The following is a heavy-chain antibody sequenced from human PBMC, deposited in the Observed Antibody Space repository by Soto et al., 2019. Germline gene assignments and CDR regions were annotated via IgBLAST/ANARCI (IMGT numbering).Heavy chain of an antibody. Sequence: PGGSLRLSCAASGFTFSSYGMSWVRQAPGEGLEWVSAISGSGASTYYADSVKGRFTISRDNSKNTLYLQMNTLRAEDTAIYYCAKGFTMIVVVPFDYWGQGTLVTVSS. CDR2: ISGSGAST. V-gene: IGHV3-23*01. CDR1: GFTFSSYG. J-gene: IGHJ4*02. D-gene: IGHD3-22*01. CDR3: AKGFTMIVVVPFDY.